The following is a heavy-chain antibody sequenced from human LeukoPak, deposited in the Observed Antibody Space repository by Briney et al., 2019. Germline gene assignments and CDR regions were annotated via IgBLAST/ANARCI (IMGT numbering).Heavy chain of an antibody. Sequence: GASVTVSCKASGYTFTSYDINWVRQATGQGLEWMGWMNPNSGNTGYAQKFQGRVTMTRNTSISTAYMELSSLRSEDTAVYYCARAMRITMIVVVLYYMDVWGKGTTVTVSS. V-gene: IGHV1-8*01. D-gene: IGHD3-22*01. CDR3: ARAMRITMIVVVLYYMDV. CDR1: GYTFTSYD. J-gene: IGHJ6*03. CDR2: MNPNSGNT.